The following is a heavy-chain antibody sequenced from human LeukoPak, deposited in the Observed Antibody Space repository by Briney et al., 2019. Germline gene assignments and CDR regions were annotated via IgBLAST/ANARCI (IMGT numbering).Heavy chain of an antibody. CDR2: ISSSGSDI. Sequence: GGSLRLSCSASGFTFSCYAMSWVRQAPGKGLQWVSYISSSGSDIYYADSVKGRFTISRDNAKSTLYLQMNRLRAEDTAVYYCAGGTRDSGLKWGPGTSVTVSS. CDR1: GFTFSCYA. J-gene: IGHJ4*02. CDR3: AGGTRDSGLK. V-gene: IGHV3-21*05. D-gene: IGHD6-19*01.